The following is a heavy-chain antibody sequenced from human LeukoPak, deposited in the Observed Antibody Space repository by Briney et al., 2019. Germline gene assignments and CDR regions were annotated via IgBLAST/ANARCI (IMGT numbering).Heavy chain of an antibody. D-gene: IGHD4-23*01. CDR2: IYSGGST. CDR1: GFTVSSNY. V-gene: IGHV3-53*01. Sequence: GGSLRLSCAASGFTVSSNYMSWVRQAPGKGLEWVSVIYSGGSTYYADSVKGRFTISRDNAKNSLYLQMNSLRAEDTAVYYCAREETTVVTPDYWGQGTLVTVSS. J-gene: IGHJ4*02. CDR3: AREETTVVTPDY.